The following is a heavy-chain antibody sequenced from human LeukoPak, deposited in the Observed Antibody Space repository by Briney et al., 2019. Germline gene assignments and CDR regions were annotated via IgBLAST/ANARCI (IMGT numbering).Heavy chain of an antibody. J-gene: IGHJ3*02. CDR1: GGSISSYY. Sequence: SETLSLTCTVSGGSISSYYWSWIRQPPGKGLEWIGYIYYSGSTNYNPSLKSRVTISVDTSKNQFSLKLSSVTAADTAVYYCARDEGYVSSGYRHDAFDIWGQGTMVTVSS. CDR3: ARDEGYVSSGYRHDAFDI. V-gene: IGHV4-59*01. D-gene: IGHD3-22*01. CDR2: IYYSGST.